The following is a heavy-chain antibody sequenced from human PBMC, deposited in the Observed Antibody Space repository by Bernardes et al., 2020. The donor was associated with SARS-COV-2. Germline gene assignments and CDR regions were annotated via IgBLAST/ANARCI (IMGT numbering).Heavy chain of an antibody. CDR2: IGVSGDRT. CDR3: ANLPPRGDLAY. Sequence: GGSLRLSCAASGFTFSSYAVSWVRQAPGKGLEWVSTIGVSGDRTYYADSVKGRFTISTDNSKNTLYLQMNSLRAEDTAVYYCANLPPRGDLAYWGQGTLVTVS. CDR1: GFTFSSYA. V-gene: IGHV3-23*01. D-gene: IGHD3-3*01. J-gene: IGHJ4*02.